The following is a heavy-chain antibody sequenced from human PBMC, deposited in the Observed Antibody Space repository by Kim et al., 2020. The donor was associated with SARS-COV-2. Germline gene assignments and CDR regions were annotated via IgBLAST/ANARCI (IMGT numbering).Heavy chain of an antibody. CDR1: GGSISSSSYY. D-gene: IGHD4-17*01. J-gene: IGHJ4*01. CDR3: ARGPSDYGLDYFDY. CDR2: LYYSGST. Sequence: SETLSLTCSVSGGSISSSSYYWGWIRQPPGKGLEWIGSLYYSGSTNYNPSLKSRVTISVDTSKKQFSLKLNSVTAADTAVYYCARGPSDYGLDYFDYWG. V-gene: IGHV4-39*07.